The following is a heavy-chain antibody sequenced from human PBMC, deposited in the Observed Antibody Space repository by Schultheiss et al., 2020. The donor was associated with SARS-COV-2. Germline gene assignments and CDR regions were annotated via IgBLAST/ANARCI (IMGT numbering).Heavy chain of an antibody. J-gene: IGHJ5*02. Sequence: GGSLRLSCAASGFTFSSYGMHWVRQAPGKGLEWVAVIWYDGSNKYYADSVKGRFTISRDNSKNTLYLQMNSLRAEDTAVYYCAKGSGYDTNWFDPWGQGTLVTVSS. CDR2: IWYDGSNK. V-gene: IGHV3-33*06. D-gene: IGHD5-12*01. CDR3: AKGSGYDTNWFDP. CDR1: GFTFSSYG.